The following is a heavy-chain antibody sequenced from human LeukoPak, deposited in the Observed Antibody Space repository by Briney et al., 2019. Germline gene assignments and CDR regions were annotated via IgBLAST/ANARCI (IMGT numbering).Heavy chain of an antibody. D-gene: IGHD3-9*01. V-gene: IGHV3-73*01. CDR1: GFTFSGSS. CDR2: IRIKANNYAT. CDR3: TRPRDDLLTGFDY. Sequence: SGVSLKLSCAASGFTFSGSSMHWVRQASGKGLEWVGRIRIKANNYATAYAASVKGRFTISRDDSKNTAYLQMNSLKTEDTAVYYCTRPRDDLLTGFDYWGQGTLVTVSS. J-gene: IGHJ4*02.